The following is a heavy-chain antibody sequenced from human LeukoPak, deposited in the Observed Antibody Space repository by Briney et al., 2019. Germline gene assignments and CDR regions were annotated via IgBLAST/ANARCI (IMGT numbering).Heavy chain of an antibody. D-gene: IGHD5-18*01. J-gene: IGHJ4*02. CDR3: ARMAYSYGKRTFDY. CDR2: IKQDGSEK. Sequence: GGSLRLSCAASGFTFSSYWMSWVRQAPGRGLEWVAHIKQDGSEKYYVDSVEGRFTISRDNAKNSLYLQMNSLRAEDTAVYYCARMAYSYGKRTFDYWGQGTLVTVSS. V-gene: IGHV3-7*01. CDR1: GFTFSSYW.